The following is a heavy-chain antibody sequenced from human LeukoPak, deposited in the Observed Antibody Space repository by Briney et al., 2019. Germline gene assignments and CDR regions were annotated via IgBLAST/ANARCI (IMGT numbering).Heavy chain of an antibody. CDR1: GYSFTSYW. CDR3: ARSPYCSGGSCYPRYNWFDP. D-gene: IGHD2-15*01. J-gene: IGHJ5*02. CDR2: IYPGDSDT. V-gene: IGHV5-51*01. Sequence: GESLKISCKGSGYSFTSYWIGWVRQMPGKGLEWMGIIYPGDSDTRYSPSFQGQVTISADKSISTAYLQWSSLKASDTAMYYCARSPYCSGGSCYPRYNWFDPWGQGTLVTVSS.